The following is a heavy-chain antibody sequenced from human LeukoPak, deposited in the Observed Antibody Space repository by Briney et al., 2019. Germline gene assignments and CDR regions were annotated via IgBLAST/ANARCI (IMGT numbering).Heavy chain of an antibody. D-gene: IGHD2-21*02. V-gene: IGHV3-74*01. CDR2: INSDASTT. CDR1: GFTFSNTW. Sequence: GGSLRLSCAASGFTFSNTWMHWVRQAPGKGLVWVSLINSDASTTTYADSVGGRFTISRDNAKNSLYLQMNSLRAEDTAVYYCARDRRPLLSWGQGTLVTVSS. CDR3: ARDRRPLLS. J-gene: IGHJ5*02.